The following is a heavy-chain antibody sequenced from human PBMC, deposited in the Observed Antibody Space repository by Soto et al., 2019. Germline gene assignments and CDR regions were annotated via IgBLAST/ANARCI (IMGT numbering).Heavy chain of an antibody. CDR2: ISYDGSNT. CDR1: GFTFNSYG. V-gene: IGHV3-30*18. CDR3: AKAHGDQWLLLGY. J-gene: IGHJ4*02. D-gene: IGHD6-19*01. Sequence: QVQLVESGGGVVQPGRSLRLSCAASGFTFNSYGMHWVRQAPGKGLEWVAVISYDGSNTYYRDYVKGRFAISRDNSKNPLFLQLNSLRADDTAVYYCAKAHGDQWLLLGYCGQGTLVTVSS.